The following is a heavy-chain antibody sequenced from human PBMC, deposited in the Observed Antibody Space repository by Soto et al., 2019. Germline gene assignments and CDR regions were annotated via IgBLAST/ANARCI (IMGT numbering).Heavy chain of an antibody. J-gene: IGHJ4*02. CDR3: ARDLDGSGSYPPAFDY. D-gene: IGHD3-10*01. V-gene: IGHV1-46*01. CDR2: INPSGGST. CDR1: GYTFTSYY. Sequence: GASVKVSCKASGYTFTSYYMHWVRQAPGQGLEWMGIINPSGGSTSYAQKFQGRVTMTRDTSTSTVYMELSSLRSEDTAVYYCARDLDGSGSYPPAFDYWGQGTLVTVSS.